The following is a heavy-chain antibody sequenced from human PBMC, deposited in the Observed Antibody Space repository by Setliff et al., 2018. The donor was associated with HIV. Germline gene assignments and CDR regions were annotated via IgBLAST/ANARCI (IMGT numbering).Heavy chain of an antibody. J-gene: IGHJ6*03. Sequence: KSSETLSLTCSVSGGSISSRSYYWSWIRQPAGKGLEWIGHIHTSGDTDYSPSLNSRVTISIDTSKKQFSLKLSSVTAADTAMYYCARPITMVRGVLNYYYYYMDVWGMGTTVTVSS. D-gene: IGHD3-10*01. CDR3: ARPITMVRGVLNYYYYYMDV. CDR2: IHTSGDT. CDR1: GGSISSRSYY. V-gene: IGHV4-61*09.